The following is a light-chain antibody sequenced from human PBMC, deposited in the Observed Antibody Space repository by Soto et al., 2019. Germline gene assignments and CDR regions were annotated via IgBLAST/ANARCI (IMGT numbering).Light chain of an antibody. V-gene: IGLV2-14*01. CDR3: SSYTSSSPRV. CDR2: DVS. Sequence: QSALTQPDSVSGSPGQSITISCTGTSSDVGGYNYVSWYQQHPGKAPKLMIYDVSNRPSGVSNRFSGSKSGNTASLTISGLQAEDEADYYCSSYTSSSPRVFGGGTKVTVL. J-gene: IGLJ3*02. CDR1: SSDVGGYNY.